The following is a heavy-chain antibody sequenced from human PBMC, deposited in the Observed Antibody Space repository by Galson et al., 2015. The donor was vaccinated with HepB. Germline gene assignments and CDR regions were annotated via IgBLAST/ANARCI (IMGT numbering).Heavy chain of an antibody. V-gene: IGHV1-69*10. CDR2: VVPVFGIA. Sequence: SVKVSCKASGGNFNSLSINWVRQAPGQGLERMGGVVPVFGIANHAQKFQDRVTITADKATTTAYMELSRLTSEDTATYYCATGADCSGGSCYEGYWGRGTLVTVSS. D-gene: IGHD3-22*01. CDR1: GGNFNSLS. J-gene: IGHJ4*02. CDR3: ATGADCSGGSCYEGY.